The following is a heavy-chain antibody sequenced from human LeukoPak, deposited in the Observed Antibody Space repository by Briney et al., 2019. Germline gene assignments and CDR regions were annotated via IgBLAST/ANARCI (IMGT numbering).Heavy chain of an antibody. CDR2: IYTSGST. CDR1: GGSISSGSYY. V-gene: IGHV4-61*02. J-gene: IGHJ6*03. D-gene: IGHD3-10*01. Sequence: SQTLSLTCTVSGGSISSGSYYWSWIRQPAGKGLEWIGRIYTSGSTTYNPSLKSRVTISVDTSKNQFSLKLSSVTAADTAVYYCARASGLLWFGELVGSPYYYYYMDVWGKGTTVTVSS. CDR3: ARASGLLWFGELVGSPYYYYYMDV.